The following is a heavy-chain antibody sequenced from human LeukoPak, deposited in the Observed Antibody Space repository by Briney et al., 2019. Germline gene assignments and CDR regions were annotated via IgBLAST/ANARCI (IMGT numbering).Heavy chain of an antibody. CDR2: ISGSGSTK. V-gene: IGHV3-48*03. Sequence: HPGGSLRLSCAASGFTFSSYEMNWVRQAPGEGLEWVSYISGSGSTKYYTDSVEGRFTISRENAKNSLYLQMNSLRAEDTAVYYCARLQGYNFDYWGQGTLVTVSS. CDR3: ARLQGYNFDY. J-gene: IGHJ4*02. CDR1: GFTFSSYE. D-gene: IGHD5-24*01.